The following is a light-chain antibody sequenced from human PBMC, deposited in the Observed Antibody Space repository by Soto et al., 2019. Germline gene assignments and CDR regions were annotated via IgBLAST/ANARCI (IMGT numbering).Light chain of an antibody. V-gene: IGKV1-5*03. J-gene: IGKJ1*01. CDR3: QQYNSYSET. CDR1: QSISTW. Sequence: DIQMTQSPFSLSASVGNRVTITCLASQSISTWLAWYQQKSGKAPKLLIYEASSLGSGVPSRFSGSGSGTEFTLTISILQPDDFATYYCQQYNSYSETFGQGTKVDIK. CDR2: EAS.